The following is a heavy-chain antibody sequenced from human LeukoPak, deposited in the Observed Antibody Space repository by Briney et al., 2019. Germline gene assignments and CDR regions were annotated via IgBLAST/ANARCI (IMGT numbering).Heavy chain of an antibody. D-gene: IGHD2-2*01. Sequence: GVSLRLSCAASGFTFSSYGMHWVRQAPGKGLEWVAVISYDASNKYYADSVKGRFTISRDNSKNTLYLQMNSLRTEDTAVYYCAKSGGYCSTTSCPPAFDYWGQGTLVTVSS. CDR1: GFTFSSYG. CDR3: AKSGGYCSTTSCPPAFDY. J-gene: IGHJ4*02. V-gene: IGHV3-30*18. CDR2: ISYDASNK.